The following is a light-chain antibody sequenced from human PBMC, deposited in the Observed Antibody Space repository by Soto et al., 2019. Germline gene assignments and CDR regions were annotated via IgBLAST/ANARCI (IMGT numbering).Light chain of an antibody. Sequence: QPVLTQPPSVSGAPGQRVTISCTGSSSNIGAGYDVHWYQQLPGAAPKLLIYGNTSRPSGVPDRFSGSKSGTSASLAITGLQAEDEADYYCQSFDNSLSGSRIFGGGTKLTVL. CDR2: GNT. V-gene: IGLV1-40*01. J-gene: IGLJ2*01. CDR1: SSNIGAGYD. CDR3: QSFDNSLSGSRI.